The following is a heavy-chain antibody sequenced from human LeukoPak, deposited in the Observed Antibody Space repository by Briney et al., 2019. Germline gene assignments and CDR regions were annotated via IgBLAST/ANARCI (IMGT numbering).Heavy chain of an antibody. CDR2: ISSSSSYI. CDR1: GFTFSSYE. J-gene: IGHJ4*02. CDR3: ARDQPNSSGWLTFDY. Sequence: GGSLRLSCAAPGFTFSSYEMNWVRQAPGKGLEWVSSISSSSSYIYYADSVKGRFTISRDNAKNSLYLQMNSLRAEDTAVYYCARDQPNSSGWLTFDYWGQGTLVTVSS. D-gene: IGHD6-19*01. V-gene: IGHV3-21*01.